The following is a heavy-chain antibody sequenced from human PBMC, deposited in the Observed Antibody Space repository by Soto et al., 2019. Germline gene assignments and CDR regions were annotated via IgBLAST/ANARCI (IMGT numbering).Heavy chain of an antibody. Sequence: PWETLSLTCTFSVVSISSSSYYWGWIRQPPGKGLEWIGSIYYSGSTYYNPSLKSRVTISVDTSKNQFPLKLSSVNAADTAVYYCARPVAGYTYLTYGMQLWGQGTTVPVSS. CDR3: ARPVAGYTYLTYGMQL. CDR2: IYYSGST. CDR1: VVSISSSSYY. J-gene: IGHJ6*02. D-gene: IGHD5-12*01. V-gene: IGHV4-39*01.